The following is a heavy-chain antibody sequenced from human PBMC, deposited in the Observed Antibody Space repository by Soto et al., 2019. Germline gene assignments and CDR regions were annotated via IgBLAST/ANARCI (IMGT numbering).Heavy chain of an antibody. J-gene: IGHJ4*02. Sequence: GSLRLSCAASGFTFSSYGMHWVRQAPGKGLEWVAVIWYDGSNKYYADSVKGRFTISRDNSKNMLYLQMNSLRAEDTAVYYCARSVPSTTVTGTVDYWGQGTLVTVSS. CDR3: ARSVPSTTVTGTVDY. D-gene: IGHD4-4*01. CDR2: IWYDGSNK. V-gene: IGHV3-33*01. CDR1: GFTFSSYG.